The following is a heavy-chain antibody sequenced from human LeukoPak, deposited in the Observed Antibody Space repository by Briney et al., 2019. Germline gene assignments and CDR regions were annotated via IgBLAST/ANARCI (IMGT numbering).Heavy chain of an antibody. J-gene: IGHJ4*02. D-gene: IGHD5-18*01. CDR3: ARWAGVTDY. CDR2: IKQDGSVE. CDR1: GFTFDNYW. V-gene: IGHV3-7*01. Sequence: GGSLRLSCAASGFTFDNYWMSWVRQAPGKGPEWVANIKQDGSVEHYLDSVKGRFNISRDNAKNSLILQMNSLRVEDTAVYYCARWAGVTDYWGQGTLVTVSS.